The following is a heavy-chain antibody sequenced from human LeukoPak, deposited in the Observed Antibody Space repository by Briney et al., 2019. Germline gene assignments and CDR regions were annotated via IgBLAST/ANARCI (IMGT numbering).Heavy chain of an antibody. V-gene: IGHV4-4*07. D-gene: IGHD2-21*02. CDR3: ARVGTVFSHIFDY. CDR1: GGSISSYY. Sequence: PSETLSLTCTVSGGSISSYYWIWIRQPAGKGLEWIGRIYTSGSTNYNPSLKSRVTMSVDTSKNQFSLKLSSVTAADTAVYYCARVGTVFSHIFDYWGQGTLVTVSS. CDR2: IYTSGST. J-gene: IGHJ4*02.